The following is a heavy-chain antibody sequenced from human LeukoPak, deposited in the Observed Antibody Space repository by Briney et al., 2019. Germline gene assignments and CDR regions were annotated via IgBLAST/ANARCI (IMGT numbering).Heavy chain of an antibody. CDR2: IYCSGST. V-gene: IGHV4-39*01. Sequence: SETLSLTCTVSGGSISSSSYYWGWIRQPPGKGLEWIGSIYCSGSTYYNPSLKSRVTISVDTSKNQFSLKLSSVTAADTAVYYCARRAIITIFGVVTPDAFDIWGQGTMVTVSS. CDR3: ARRAIITIFGVVTPDAFDI. CDR1: GGSISSSSYY. D-gene: IGHD3-3*01. J-gene: IGHJ3*02.